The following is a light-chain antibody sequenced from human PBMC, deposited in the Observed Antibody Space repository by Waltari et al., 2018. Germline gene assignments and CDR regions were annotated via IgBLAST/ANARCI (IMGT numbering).Light chain of an antibody. CDR3: YQFHSLPQT. V-gene: IGKV4-1*01. CDR2: WAS. CDR1: QSVLVNSHNLNL. J-gene: IGKJ1*01. Sequence: DIVMTQSPDSLAVSLGERATINCRSSQSVLVNSHNLNLLSWYQQRPGQPPKLIIYWASTRASGVPDRFTGSGSGTHFTLTITNLQAEDVAIYFCYQFHSLPQTFGQGTKVEVK.